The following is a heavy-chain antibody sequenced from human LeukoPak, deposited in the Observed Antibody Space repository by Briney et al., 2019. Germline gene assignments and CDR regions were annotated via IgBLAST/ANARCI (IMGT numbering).Heavy chain of an antibody. V-gene: IGHV4-34*01. J-gene: IGHJ4*02. CDR2: INHSGST. CDR3: AKTLSIQWLGPGEN. CDR1: GGSFSGYY. Sequence: SETLSLTCAVYGGSFSGYYWSWIRQPPGKGLEWIGEINHSGSTNYNPSLKSRVTISVDTSKKQFSLKLSSVTAEDTAVYYCAKTLSIQWLGPGENWGQGTLVTVSS. D-gene: IGHD6-19*01.